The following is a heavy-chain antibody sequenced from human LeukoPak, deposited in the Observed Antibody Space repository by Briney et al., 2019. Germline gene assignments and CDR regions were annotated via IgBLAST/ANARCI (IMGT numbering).Heavy chain of an antibody. V-gene: IGHV1-24*01. CDR3: ATGSLTIFTYPLDY. CDR2: FDPEDGET. CDR1: GYTLTELS. D-gene: IGHD3-9*01. Sequence: ASVKVSCKVSGYTLTELSMHWVRQAPGKGLEWMGGFDPEDGETIYAQKFQGRVTMTEDTSTDMAYMELSSLRSEDTAVYYCATGSLTIFTYPLDYWGQGTLVTVSS. J-gene: IGHJ4*02.